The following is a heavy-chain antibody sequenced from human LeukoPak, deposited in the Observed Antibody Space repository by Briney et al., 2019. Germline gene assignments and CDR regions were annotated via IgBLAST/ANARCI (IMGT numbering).Heavy chain of an antibody. CDR2: INHSGNT. Sequence: SETLSLTCAVYGGSFSGYYWTWIRQPPGKGLEWIGEINHSGNTYYNPSLKSRVTMSVDTSKTQFSLRLSSVTAADTAVYYCARGPDTRGYSYYFDYWGQGTLVSVSS. CDR3: ARGPDTRGYSYYFDY. J-gene: IGHJ4*02. D-gene: IGHD5-18*01. CDR1: GGSFSGYY. V-gene: IGHV4-34*01.